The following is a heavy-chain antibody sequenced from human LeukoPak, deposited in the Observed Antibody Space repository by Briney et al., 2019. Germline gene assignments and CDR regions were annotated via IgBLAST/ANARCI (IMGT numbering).Heavy chain of an antibody. CDR2: IYLSGNA. CDR3: AREWFGEFLHAFDL. CDR1: GGSISSGSYY. J-gene: IGHJ3*01. Sequence: PSQTLSLTCTVSGGSISSGSYYWSWIRQPAGKGLEWIGRIYLSGNANYNPSLKGRVTISLDTSKNQISLKLSSVTAADAAVYYCAREWFGEFLHAFDLWGQGTMVTVSS. V-gene: IGHV4-61*02. D-gene: IGHD3-10*01.